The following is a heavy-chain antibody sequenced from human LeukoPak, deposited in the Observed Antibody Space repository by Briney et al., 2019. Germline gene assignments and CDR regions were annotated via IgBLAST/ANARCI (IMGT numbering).Heavy chain of an antibody. CDR3: ARDQTMPYCSGGSCFAPGCDY. D-gene: IGHD2-15*01. CDR2: IVPIFDTA. Sequence: SVKVSCKASGGTFSNYAISWVRQAPGQGLEWMGGIVPIFDTADYAQKFQGRLTITADDSTSTAYMELSRLRSDDTAVYYCARDQTMPYCSGGSCFAPGCDYWGQGTLVTVSS. V-gene: IGHV1-69*01. J-gene: IGHJ4*02. CDR1: GGTFSNYA.